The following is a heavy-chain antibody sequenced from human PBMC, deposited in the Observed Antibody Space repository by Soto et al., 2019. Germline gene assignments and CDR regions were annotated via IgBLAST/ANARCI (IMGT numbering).Heavy chain of an antibody. CDR2: IYYSGST. CDR1: GGSLSRYY. CDR3: ARLRRGYDILTGPPYYFDD. J-gene: IGHJ4*02. Sequence: SETLSLTWTGSGGSLSRYYWSWIRQPPGKGLEGVGYIYYSGSTNYNPSLKSRVTISVDTSKNQFSLKLSSVTAADTAVYYCARLRRGYDILTGPPYYFDDRGQGTLVTVSS. V-gene: IGHV4-59*08. D-gene: IGHD3-9*01.